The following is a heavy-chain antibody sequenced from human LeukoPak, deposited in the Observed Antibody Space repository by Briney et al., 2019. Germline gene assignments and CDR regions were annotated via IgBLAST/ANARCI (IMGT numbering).Heavy chain of an antibody. J-gene: IGHJ5*02. D-gene: IGHD3-10*01. CDR1: GYTFTGYY. V-gene: IGHV1-2*06. Sequence: ASVKVSCKASGYTFTGYYMHWVRQAPGQGLEWVGRINPNSGGTIYAQKFQGRVTMTGDTSISTAYMELSRLRSDDTAVYYCARDGGMVRGSHGPWGQGTLVTVSS. CDR3: ARDGGMVRGSHGP. CDR2: INPNSGGT.